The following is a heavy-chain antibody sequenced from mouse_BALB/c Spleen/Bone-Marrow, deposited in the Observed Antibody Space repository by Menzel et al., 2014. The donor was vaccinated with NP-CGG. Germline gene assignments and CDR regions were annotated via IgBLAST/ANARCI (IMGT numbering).Heavy chain of an antibody. CDR1: GFTSSDYY. J-gene: IGHJ1*01. V-gene: IGHV5-4*02. D-gene: IGHD1-1*01. Sequence: EVMLVESGGGLVKPGGSLKLSCAASGFTSSDYYMYWVRQTPEKRLEWVATISDGGSYTYYPDSVEGRFTISRDNAKNNLYLQMSSLRSEDTAMYFCSRDYYGMYFDVWGAGTTVTVSS. CDR3: SRDYYGMYFDV. CDR2: ISDGGSYT.